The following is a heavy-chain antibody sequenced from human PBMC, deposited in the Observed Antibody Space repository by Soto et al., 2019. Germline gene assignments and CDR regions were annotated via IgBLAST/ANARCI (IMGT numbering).Heavy chain of an antibody. CDR1: GYTFTNYG. CDR3: ARGVGSGSYYNQYNWFDP. D-gene: IGHD3-10*01. Sequence: ASVKVSCKASGYTFTNYGISWLRQAPGQGLEWMGWISAYNGNTKYAQKLQGRVTMTTDTSTSTAYMELRSLRSDDTAVYYCARGVGSGSYYNQYNWFDPWGQGTLVTV. CDR2: ISAYNGNT. V-gene: IGHV1-18*01. J-gene: IGHJ5*02.